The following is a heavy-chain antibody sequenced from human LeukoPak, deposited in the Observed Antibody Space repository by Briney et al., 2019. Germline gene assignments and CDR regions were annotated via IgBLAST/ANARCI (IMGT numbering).Heavy chain of an antibody. J-gene: IGHJ4*02. CDR2: ISSSSSYI. Sequence: GGSLRLSCAASGFTFRSYSMTWVRQAPGKGLEWVSSISSSSSYIYYADSVKGRFTISRDNAKNSLYLQMNSLRAEDTAVYYCARETPGGYFDYWGQGTLVTVSS. V-gene: IGHV3-21*01. D-gene: IGHD3-10*01. CDR3: ARETPGGYFDY. CDR1: GFTFRSYS.